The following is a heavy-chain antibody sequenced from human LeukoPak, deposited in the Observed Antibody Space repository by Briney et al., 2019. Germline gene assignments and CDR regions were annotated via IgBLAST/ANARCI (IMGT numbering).Heavy chain of an antibody. CDR1: GGSISSSSYY. Sequence: SETLSLTCTVSGGSISSSSYYWGWIRQPPGKGLEWIGSIYYSGSTYYNPSLKSRVTISVDTSKNQFSLKLSSVTAADTAVYYCARQSNIARAFESWGRGTPVTVSS. J-gene: IGHJ4*02. D-gene: IGHD2/OR15-2a*01. CDR2: IYYSGST. CDR3: ARQSNIARAFES. V-gene: IGHV4-39*01.